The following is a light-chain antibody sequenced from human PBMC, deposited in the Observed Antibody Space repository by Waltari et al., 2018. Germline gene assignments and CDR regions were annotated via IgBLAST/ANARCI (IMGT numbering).Light chain of an antibody. CDR2: GAS. CDR1: QSVSSSY. CDR3: QQYGSSIT. V-gene: IGKV3-20*01. Sequence: EIVLTQSPGTLSLSLGERATLSCRASQSVSSSYLAWYQQKLGQAPRLLIYGASSRATGIPDRFSGSGSGTDFTLTISTLEPEDFAVYYRQQYGSSITFGQGTRLDIK. J-gene: IGKJ5*01.